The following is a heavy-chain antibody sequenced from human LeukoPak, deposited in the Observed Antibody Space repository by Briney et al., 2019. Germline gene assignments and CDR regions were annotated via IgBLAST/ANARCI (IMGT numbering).Heavy chain of an antibody. J-gene: IGHJ6*03. CDR3: AKWLSYYYHMDV. CDR1: GFTLSSYD. CDR2: ISSSGSNI. V-gene: IGHV3-48*01. Sequence: GGSLRLSCAASGFTLSSYDMNWVRQAPGKGLEWVSYISSSGSNIYYADSVKGRFTISRDNTKNTLYLQMNSLRAEDTAVYYCAKWLSYYYHMDVWG. D-gene: IGHD5-24*01.